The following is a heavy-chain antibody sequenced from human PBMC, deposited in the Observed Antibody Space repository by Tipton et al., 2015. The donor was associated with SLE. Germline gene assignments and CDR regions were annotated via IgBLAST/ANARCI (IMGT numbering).Heavy chain of an antibody. D-gene: IGHD4-23*01. CDR3: ANGMTTVARGTFDI. CDR2: IYSDGST. J-gene: IGHJ3*02. Sequence: SLRLSCAASGFTVSSNYMSWVRQAPGKGLEWVSVIYSDGSTYYADSVKGRFTISKDNSKNTLDLQMNSLGAEDTAVYYCANGMTTVARGTFDIGGQGTMVTVSS. V-gene: IGHV3-66*02. CDR1: GFTVSSNY.